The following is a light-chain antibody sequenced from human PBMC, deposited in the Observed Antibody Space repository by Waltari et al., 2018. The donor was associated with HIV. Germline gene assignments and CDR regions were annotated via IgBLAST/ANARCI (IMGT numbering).Light chain of an antibody. Sequence: SSLTQPASVSRSPGQSITISCTGTRRDAGNYHLFSRYQQHTGKAPKLMIYEGNKRPSGVSNRFSGSKSGNTASLTISGLQAEDEADYHCCSYAGSTTFVVFGGGTKLTVL. CDR1: RRDAGNYHL. CDR3: CSYAGSTTFVV. V-gene: IGLV2-23*03. J-gene: IGLJ2*01. CDR2: EGN.